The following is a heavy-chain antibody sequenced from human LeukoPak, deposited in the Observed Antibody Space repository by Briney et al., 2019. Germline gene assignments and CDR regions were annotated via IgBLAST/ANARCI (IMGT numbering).Heavy chain of an antibody. D-gene: IGHD4-23*01. CDR2: AYGDGSSQ. CDR3: ATGGNFYYTH. CDR1: GFPFSSYG. Sequence: PGGSLRLSCAASGFPFSSYGMHWVRQAPGKGLEWVAVAYGDGSSQYYADSVKGRFSISKDISKNTLSLRMNSLRAEDTAVYSCATGGNFYYTHWGQGTLVTVSS. V-gene: IGHV3-33*01. J-gene: IGHJ1*01.